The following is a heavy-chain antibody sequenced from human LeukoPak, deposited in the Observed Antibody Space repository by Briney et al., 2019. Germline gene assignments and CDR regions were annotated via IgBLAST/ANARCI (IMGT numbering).Heavy chain of an antibody. Sequence: PGGSLRLSCAASGFTFSSYAMYWVRQAPGKGLEWVAVISYDGSNKYYADSVKGRFTISRDNSKNTLYLQMNSLRAEDTAVYYCAKDRELFVGEDAFDIWGQGTMVTVSS. CDR2: ISYDGSNK. CDR1: GFTFSSYA. D-gene: IGHD1-26*01. V-gene: IGHV3-30-3*01. J-gene: IGHJ3*02. CDR3: AKDRELFVGEDAFDI.